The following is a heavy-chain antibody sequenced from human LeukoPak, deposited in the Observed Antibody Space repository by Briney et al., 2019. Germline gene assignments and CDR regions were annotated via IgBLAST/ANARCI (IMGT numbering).Heavy chain of an antibody. CDR2: MYREDSDT. Sequence: PGESLKISCKGSGYSFSSYWIAWVRQMPGKGLEWMGIMYREDSDTRYSPSFQGQVTISADRSISTAYLQWSSLKASDTAIYYCARRGAGHDAFDIWGQGTMVTVSS. V-gene: IGHV5-51*01. CDR3: ARRGAGHDAFDI. D-gene: IGHD4/OR15-4a*01. CDR1: GYSFSSYW. J-gene: IGHJ3*02.